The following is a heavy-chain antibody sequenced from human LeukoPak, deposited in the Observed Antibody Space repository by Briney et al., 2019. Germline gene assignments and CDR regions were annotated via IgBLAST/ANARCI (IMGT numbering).Heavy chain of an antibody. CDR3: ARVLFNSGYDY. CDR2: INPNSGET. D-gene: IGHD3-9*01. V-gene: IGHV1-2*02. Sequence: ASVKVSCKPSGSTFTGAYMHWVRQAPGQGLEWMGWINPNSGETKFAQKFQGRVTMTRDTPISTVYMDLGGLRSDDTAVYYCARVLFNSGYDYWGQGSLVTVSS. CDR1: GSTFTGAY. J-gene: IGHJ4*02.